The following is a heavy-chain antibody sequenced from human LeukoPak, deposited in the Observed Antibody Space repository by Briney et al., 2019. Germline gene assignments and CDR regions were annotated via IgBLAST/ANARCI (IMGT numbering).Heavy chain of an antibody. Sequence: SETLSLTCTVSGGSISSYYWSWIRQPPGKGLEWIGYIYYSGSTNYNPSLKSRVTISVDTSKNQFSLKLSSVTAADTAVYYCARVGYSYTYYYYYYMDVWGKGTTVTVSS. D-gene: IGHD5-18*01. CDR1: GGSISSYY. CDR2: IYYSGST. CDR3: ARVGYSYTYYYYYYMDV. J-gene: IGHJ6*03. V-gene: IGHV4-59*01.